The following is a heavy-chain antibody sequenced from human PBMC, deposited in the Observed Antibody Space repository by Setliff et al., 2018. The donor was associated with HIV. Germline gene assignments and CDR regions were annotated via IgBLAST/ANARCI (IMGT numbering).Heavy chain of an antibody. CDR3: ARARFLEWLPDY. Sequence: ASVKVSCKASGYTFTTYGITWVRQAPGQRLEWMGWINAGNGNTKYSQKFQGRVTITRDTSASTAYMELSSLRSEDTAVYYCARARFLEWLPDYWGQGTLVTVSS. J-gene: IGHJ4*02. CDR2: INAGNGNT. V-gene: IGHV1-3*01. CDR1: GYTFTTYG. D-gene: IGHD3-3*01.